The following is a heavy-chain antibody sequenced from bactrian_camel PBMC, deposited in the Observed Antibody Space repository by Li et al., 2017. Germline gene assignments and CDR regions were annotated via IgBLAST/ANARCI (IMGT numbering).Heavy chain of an antibody. CDR1: AAVFSVNC. J-gene: IGHJ4*01. D-gene: IGHD5*01. CDR2: MRIGNGFT. CDR3: AAGWSYGVGTLLRRHYDY. V-gene: IGHV3S1*01. Sequence: QVQLVESGGGSVEAGGSLRLSCATGAAVFSVNCFAWFREIPGREREGVAAMRIGNGFTDYSDSVTGRFTISQDNAKKTTYLQMDQLRTEDTAIYYCAAGWSYGVGTLLRRHYDYWGQGTQVTVSS.